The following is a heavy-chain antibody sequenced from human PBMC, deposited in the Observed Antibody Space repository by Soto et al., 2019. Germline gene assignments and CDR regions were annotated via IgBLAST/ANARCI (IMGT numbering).Heavy chain of an antibody. Sequence: QVQLVQSGAEVKKPGSSVKVSCKASGGTFSSYTISWVRQAPGQGLEWMGRIIPILGIANYAQKFQGRVTITADKSTSTAYMELSSLRSEDTDVYYWARDSGYCSSTSCYGGYWGQGTLVTVSS. CDR2: IIPILGIA. J-gene: IGHJ4*02. CDR1: GGTFSSYT. D-gene: IGHD2-2*01. V-gene: IGHV1-69*08. CDR3: ARDSGYCSSTSCYGGY.